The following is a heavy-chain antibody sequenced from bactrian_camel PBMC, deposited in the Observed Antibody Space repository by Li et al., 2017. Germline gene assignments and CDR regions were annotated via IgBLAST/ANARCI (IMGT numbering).Heavy chain of an antibody. J-gene: IGHJ4*01. CDR1: KYTRSTDR. CDR2: IHRGGTIT. V-gene: IGHV3S40*01. Sequence: VQLVESGGGSVEAGSSLTLSCVASKYTRSTDRMGWFRQAPGKGLEWISVIHRGGTITYHADSVKGRFTISQDNAKNTIYLQMNSLKPEDTAMYYCAAGNMAKRAESWEWGLLLRIAYNYWGQGTQVTVS. CDR3: AAGNMAKRAESWEWGLLLRIAYNY. D-gene: IGHD2*01.